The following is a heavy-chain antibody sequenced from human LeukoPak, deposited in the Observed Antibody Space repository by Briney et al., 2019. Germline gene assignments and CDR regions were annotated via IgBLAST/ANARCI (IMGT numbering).Heavy chain of an antibody. J-gene: IGHJ3*02. CDR2: ITGNAGRT. Sequence: GGSLRLSCAASGFIFDDYGMSWVRQVPGKGLQWVSGITGNAGRTNYADSVKGRFTISRDNAKNSLYLQMNSLRAEDTAVYYCAREDVAFDIWGQGTMVTVSS. CDR3: AREDVAFDI. V-gene: IGHV3-20*04. CDR1: GFIFDDYG. D-gene: IGHD5-24*01.